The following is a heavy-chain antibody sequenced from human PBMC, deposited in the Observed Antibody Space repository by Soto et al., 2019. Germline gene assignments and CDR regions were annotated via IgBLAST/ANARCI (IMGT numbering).Heavy chain of an antibody. CDR1: GFTFSSYG. D-gene: IGHD2-2*01. J-gene: IGHJ6*02. V-gene: IGHV3-30*18. CDR3: AKVRYRVPADGMDV. Sequence: PGGSLRLSCAASGFTFSSYGMHWVRQAPGKGLEWVAVISYDGSNKYYADSVKGRFTISRDNSKNTLYLQMNSLRAEDTAVYYCAKVRYRVPADGMDVWGQGTTVTVSS. CDR2: ISYDGSNK.